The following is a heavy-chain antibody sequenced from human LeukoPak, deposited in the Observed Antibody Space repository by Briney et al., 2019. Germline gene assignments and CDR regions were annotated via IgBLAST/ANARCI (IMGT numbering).Heavy chain of an antibody. V-gene: IGHV3-48*04. Sequence: GGSLRLSCAASGFTFSSYSMNWVRQAPGKGLEWVSYISSSSSTIYYAYSVKGRFTISRDNAKNSLYLQMNSLRAEDTAVYYCARDGGLTDNWFDPWGQGTLVTVSS. J-gene: IGHJ5*02. D-gene: IGHD3-10*01. CDR1: GFTFSSYS. CDR3: ARDGGLTDNWFDP. CDR2: ISSSSSTI.